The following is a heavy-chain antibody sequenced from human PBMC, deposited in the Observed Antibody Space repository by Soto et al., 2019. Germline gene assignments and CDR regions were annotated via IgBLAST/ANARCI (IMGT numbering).Heavy chain of an antibody. Sequence: SETLSLTCAISGDSVSSNSAAWNWIRQSPSRGLEWLGRTYYRSKWYKEYAASVKSRITINPDTSKNQFSLQLNSVSPEDTAVYYCVRTVGWLDPWGQGTLVTVSS. CDR1: GDSVSSNSAA. CDR2: TYYRSKWYK. D-gene: IGHD2-15*01. CDR3: VRTVGWLDP. V-gene: IGHV6-1*01. J-gene: IGHJ5*02.